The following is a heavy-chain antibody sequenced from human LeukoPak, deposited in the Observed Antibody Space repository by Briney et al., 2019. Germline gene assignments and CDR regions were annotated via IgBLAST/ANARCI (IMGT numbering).Heavy chain of an antibody. Sequence: SETLSLTCAVYGGSFSGYYWSWIRQPPGKGLEWIGEINHSGSTNYNPSLKSRVTISVDTSKNQFSLKLSSVTAADTAVYYCARGRTDIVVVVAAPALDYWGQGNLVTVSS. CDR1: GGSFSGYY. J-gene: IGHJ4*02. CDR2: INHSGST. D-gene: IGHD2-15*01. CDR3: ARGRTDIVVVVAAPALDY. V-gene: IGHV4-34*01.